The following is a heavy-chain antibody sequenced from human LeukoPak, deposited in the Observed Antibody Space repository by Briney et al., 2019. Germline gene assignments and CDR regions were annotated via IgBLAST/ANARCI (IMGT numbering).Heavy chain of an antibody. CDR2: ISAYNGNT. J-gene: IGHJ4*02. CDR1: GYTFTSYG. Sequence: ASVKVSCKASGYTFTSYGISWVRQAPGQGLEWMGWISAYNGNTNYAQKLQGRVTMTTDTSTSTAYMELRSLRSDDTAVYYCARINYYYDSSGSTPYYFDYWGQGTLVTVSS. V-gene: IGHV1-18*01. CDR3: ARINYYYDSSGSTPYYFDY. D-gene: IGHD3-22*01.